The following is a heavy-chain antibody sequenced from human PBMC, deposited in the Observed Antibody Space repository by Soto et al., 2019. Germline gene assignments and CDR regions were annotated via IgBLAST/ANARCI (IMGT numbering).Heavy chain of an antibody. CDR2: IYWDDDK. Sequence: QITLKESGPTLVKPTQTLALTCTFSGFSLSTSGVGVGWIRQPPGKGLEWLALIYWDDDKRYSPSLKSRLTITKDTSKNQVVLTMTNMDPVDTATYYCAHRRINSGYSGDYFDYWGQGTLVTVSS. CDR1: GFSLSTSGVG. V-gene: IGHV2-5*02. CDR3: AHRRINSGYSGDYFDY. D-gene: IGHD5-12*01. J-gene: IGHJ4*02.